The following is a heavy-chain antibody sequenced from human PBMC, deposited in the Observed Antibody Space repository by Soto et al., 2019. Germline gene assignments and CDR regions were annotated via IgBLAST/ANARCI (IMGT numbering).Heavy chain of an antibody. Sequence: EGQLGESGAGWVQSGGSLRLSCAASGFTCSSYWMGGVRLGPGKGPFWVANIKQDGTEIYYVDSVKGRFTISRDYATSSLYWQMTRLRAENTAVYHCAKSISAIPGDSWGQGPLVTVSS. CDR1: GFTCSSYW. D-gene: IGHD2-2*01. V-gene: IGHV3-7*05. J-gene: IGHJ4*02. CDR2: IKQDGTEI. CDR3: AKSISAIPGDS.